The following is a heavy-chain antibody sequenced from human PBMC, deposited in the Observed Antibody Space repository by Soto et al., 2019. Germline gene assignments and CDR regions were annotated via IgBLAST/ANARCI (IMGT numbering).Heavy chain of an antibody. CDR2: ISGSGGST. CDR3: AKDQPTACSSTSCYPKRLSAMDV. CDR1: GFTFSSYA. V-gene: IGHV3-23*01. J-gene: IGHJ6*04. D-gene: IGHD2-2*01. Sequence: GGSLRLSCAASGFTFSSYAMSWVRQAPGKGLEWVSAISGSGGSTYYADSVKGRFTISRDNSKNTLYLQMNSLRAEDTAVYYCAKDQPTACSSTSCYPKRLSAMDVWGKGTTVTVSS.